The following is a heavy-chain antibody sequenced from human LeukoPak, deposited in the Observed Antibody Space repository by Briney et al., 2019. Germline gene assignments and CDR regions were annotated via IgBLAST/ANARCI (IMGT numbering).Heavy chain of an antibody. CDR1: GFTFSSYG. Sequence: GGSLRLSCAASGFTFSSYGMHWVRQAPGKGLEWVAFIRYDGSNKYYADSVKGRFTISRDNAKNSLYLQMNSLRAEDTALYYCAKAHGITIGDAFDIWGQGTMVTVSS. CDR3: AKAHGITIGDAFDI. D-gene: IGHD3-10*01. V-gene: IGHV3-30*02. CDR2: IRYDGSNK. J-gene: IGHJ3*02.